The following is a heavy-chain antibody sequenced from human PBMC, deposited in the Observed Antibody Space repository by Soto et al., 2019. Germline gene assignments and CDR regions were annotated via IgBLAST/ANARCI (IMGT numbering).Heavy chain of an antibody. Sequence: PGGSLRLSCAASGFTFSDYYMSWIRQAQGKGREWVSYISSTISYTHYADSVKGRFTISRDNAKNSLYLQMNSLRAEDTAVYYCARYIYGYVDYWGQGTLVTVSS. CDR3: ARYIYGYVDY. J-gene: IGHJ4*02. CDR2: ISSTISYT. D-gene: IGHD5-18*01. CDR1: GFTFSDYY. V-gene: IGHV3-11*06.